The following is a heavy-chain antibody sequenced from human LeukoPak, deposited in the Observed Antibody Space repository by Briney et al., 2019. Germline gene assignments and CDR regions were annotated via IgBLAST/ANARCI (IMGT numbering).Heavy chain of an antibody. CDR2: INPNSGGT. CDR3: ARGGDTAMVHPDY. Sequence: ASVKVSCKASGYTFTGYYMHWVRQAPGQGLEWMGWINPNSGGTNYAQKFQGRVTMTRDTSISTAYMELRSLRSDDTAVYYCARGGDTAMVHPDYWGQGTLVTVSS. J-gene: IGHJ4*02. V-gene: IGHV1-2*02. D-gene: IGHD5-18*01. CDR1: GYTFTGYY.